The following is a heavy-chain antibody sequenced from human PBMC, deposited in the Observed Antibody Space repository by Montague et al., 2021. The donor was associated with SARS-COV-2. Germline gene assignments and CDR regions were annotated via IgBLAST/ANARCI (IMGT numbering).Heavy chain of an antibody. D-gene: IGHD3-10*01. CDR2: VYYLGGT. CDR1: GGSISPYY. CDR3: GRTPGRGGMDV. J-gene: IGHJ6*02. V-gene: IGHV4-59*01. Sequence: SETLSLTCTVSGGSISPYYWTWIRQPPGKGLEWIGYVYYLGGTNYNLSLKSRVTISLEESKSQFSLKLSSVTAADTAVYSCGRTPGRGGMDVWGQGTTVTVS.